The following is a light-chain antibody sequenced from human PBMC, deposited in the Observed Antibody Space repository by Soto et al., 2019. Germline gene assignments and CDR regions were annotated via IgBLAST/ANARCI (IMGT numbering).Light chain of an antibody. J-gene: IGKJ4*01. CDR2: GAS. CDR1: QSVSVRH. V-gene: IGKV3-20*01. CDR3: QQYNKWPSLT. Sequence: EIVLTQSPGTLSLSPGERATLSCRASQSVSVRHLAWYHQKPGQAPRLLIYGASSRATGIPDRISGTGSGTDFTLTITSLQSEDVAVYYCQQYNKWPSLTFGGGTKVDIK.